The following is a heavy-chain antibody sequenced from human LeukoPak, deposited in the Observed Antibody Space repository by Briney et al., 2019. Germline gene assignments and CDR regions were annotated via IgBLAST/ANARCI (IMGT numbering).Heavy chain of an antibody. J-gene: IGHJ4*02. CDR2: ISGSGGST. CDR3: AKESYSSGWYAYFDY. D-gene: IGHD6-19*01. CDR1: GFTFSSYA. V-gene: IGHV3-23*01. Sequence: GGSLRLSCAASGFTFSSYAMSWVRQAPGKGLEWVSAISGSGGSTYYADSVKGRFTISRDNSKNTLYLQMNSLRAEVTAVYYCAKESYSSGWYAYFDYWGQGTLVTVSS.